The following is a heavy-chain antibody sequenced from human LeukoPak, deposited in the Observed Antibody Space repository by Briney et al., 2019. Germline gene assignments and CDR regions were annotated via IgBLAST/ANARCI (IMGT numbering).Heavy chain of an antibody. CDR3: AKISREGATTGPGGPGNFDY. D-gene: IGHD1-26*01. CDR1: GFTFNNYA. Sequence: GGSLRLSCAASGFTFNNYAMSWVRQAPGRGLEWVSAISGPGYSTYYADSVKGRFTISRDNSKSTVFLQMNSLRVEDTAIYYCAKISREGATTGPGGPGNFDYWGQGTLVTVSS. J-gene: IGHJ4*02. V-gene: IGHV3-23*01. CDR2: ISGPGYST.